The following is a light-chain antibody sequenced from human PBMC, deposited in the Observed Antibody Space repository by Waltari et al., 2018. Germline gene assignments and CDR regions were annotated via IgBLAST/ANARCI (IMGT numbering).Light chain of an antibody. Sequence: QTVVTQEPSLTVSPGGTITLTCAVNTGPVTSDFFPNWFQQKPGQPPSALIFNTDKRHSRTPGRFSGSLLGGQAALTLSAVQPEDEADYYCLLYYGRSYVFGSGTKVTVL. CDR3: LLYYGRSYV. J-gene: IGLJ1*01. CDR1: TGPVTSDFF. V-gene: IGLV7-43*01. CDR2: NTD.